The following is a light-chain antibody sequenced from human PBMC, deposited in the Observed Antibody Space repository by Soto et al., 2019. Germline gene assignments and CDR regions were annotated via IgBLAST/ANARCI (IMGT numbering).Light chain of an antibody. J-gene: IGKJ5*01. V-gene: IGKV3-15*01. Sequence: EIVMTQSPATLSVSPGERATLSCRASQSVASYLAWYQQKPGQAPRLLIYGASTRAPGVPARFSGSGSGTEFTLTISSLQSEDFAVYYCQQCNEWPLITFGQGTRLEAK. CDR3: QQCNEWPLIT. CDR2: GAS. CDR1: QSVASY.